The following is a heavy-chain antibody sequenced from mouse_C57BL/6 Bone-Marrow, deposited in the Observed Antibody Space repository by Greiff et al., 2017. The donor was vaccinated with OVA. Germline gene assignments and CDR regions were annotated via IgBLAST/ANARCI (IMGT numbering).Heavy chain of an antibody. V-gene: IGHV1-18*01. CDR3: ARQDYCSSPYYAKDD. Sequence: VQLQQSGPELVKPGASVKIPCKASGYTFTDYNMDWVKQSPGKSLEWIGDINPNNGGTIYNQKFKGKATLTVDKSSSTDYMELRNLTSDDTAVYYYARQDYCSSPYYAKDDWGQGTSVTVSS. CDR2: INPNNGGT. J-gene: IGHJ4*01. D-gene: IGHD1-1*01. CDR1: GYTFTDYN.